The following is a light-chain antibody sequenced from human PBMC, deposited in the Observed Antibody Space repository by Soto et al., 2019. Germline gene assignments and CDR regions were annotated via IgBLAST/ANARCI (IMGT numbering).Light chain of an antibody. J-gene: IGLJ3*02. CDR1: SSDIGGFTS. V-gene: IGLV2-14*01. CDR3: SSYFGSGARV. CDR2: DVT. Sequence: QSVLTQPASVSGSPGQSITISCTGTSSDIGGFTSVSWYQQHPDKAPKLIIYDVTNRPSGVSNRFSGSKSGNTASLTISGLQAEDESDYYCSSYFGSGARVFGGGTKVTVL.